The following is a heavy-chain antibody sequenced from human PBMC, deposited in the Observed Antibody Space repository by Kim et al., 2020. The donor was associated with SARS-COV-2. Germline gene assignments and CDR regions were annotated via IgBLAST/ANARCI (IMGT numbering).Heavy chain of an antibody. J-gene: IGHJ4*02. CDR3: ARNNY. CDR2: SPGDSST. V-gene: IGHV5-51*01. Sequence: SPGDSSTRYSPSFQGQVTISADKSISTAYLQWSSLKASDTAMYYCARNNYWGQGTLVTVSS.